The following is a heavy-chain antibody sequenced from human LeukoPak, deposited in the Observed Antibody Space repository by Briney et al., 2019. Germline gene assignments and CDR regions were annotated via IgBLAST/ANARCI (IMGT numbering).Heavy chain of an antibody. Sequence: GGSLRLSCAVSGFTVSSNYMSWVRQAPGRGLEWVSVIYSGGSTYYADSVKSRFTISRDNSKNTLYLQMNSLRAEDTAVYYCARDRGDWDYYYGMDAWGQGTTVTVSS. CDR1: GFTVSSNY. J-gene: IGHJ6*02. CDR2: IYSGGST. V-gene: IGHV3-53*01. D-gene: IGHD2-21*02. CDR3: ARDRGDWDYYYGMDA.